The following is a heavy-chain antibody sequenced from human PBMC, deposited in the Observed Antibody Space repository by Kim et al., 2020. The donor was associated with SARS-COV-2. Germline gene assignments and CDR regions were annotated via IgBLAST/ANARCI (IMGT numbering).Heavy chain of an antibody. Sequence: GGSLRLSCGASGFTFSDSAMHWVRRAPGKGLEWVGRISRNGDGYATAYSASGRGRITSARDDSRNSAYLQMNSLKNEDTSDYYCTRGPGTTLAFWDSID. J-gene: IGHJ3*02. CDR3: TRGPGTTLAFWDSID. CDR2: ISRNGDGYAT. CDR1: GFTFSDSA. V-gene: IGHV3-73*01. D-gene: IGHD1-1*01.